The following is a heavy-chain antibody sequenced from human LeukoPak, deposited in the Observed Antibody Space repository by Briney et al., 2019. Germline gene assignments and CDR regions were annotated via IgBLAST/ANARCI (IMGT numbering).Heavy chain of an antibody. J-gene: IGHJ3*02. D-gene: IGHD3-22*01. Sequence: GSLRLSCAASGFTFSSYEMNWVRQAPGKGLEWVSGISNRGGKTYYADSVKGRFTISRDNSKNTLYLQMNRLRAEDTALYYCAKAAGYDSRDDAFDIWGQGTMVTVSS. CDR2: ISNRGGKT. CDR1: GFTFSSYE. CDR3: AKAAGYDSRDDAFDI. V-gene: IGHV3-23*01.